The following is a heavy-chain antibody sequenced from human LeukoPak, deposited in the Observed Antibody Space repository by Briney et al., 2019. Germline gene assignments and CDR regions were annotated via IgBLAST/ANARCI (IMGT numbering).Heavy chain of an antibody. CDR3: ARLAGYSSGWSPA. V-gene: IGHV4-39*01. CDR1: GGSISSSSYY. CDR2: IYYSGST. D-gene: IGHD6-19*01. Sequence: PSETLSLTCTVSGGSISSSSYYWGWIRQPPGKGLEWIGSIYYSGSTYYNPSLKNRVTISVDTSKNQFSLKLSSVTAADTAVYYCARLAGYSSGWSPAWGQGTLVTVSS. J-gene: IGHJ4*02.